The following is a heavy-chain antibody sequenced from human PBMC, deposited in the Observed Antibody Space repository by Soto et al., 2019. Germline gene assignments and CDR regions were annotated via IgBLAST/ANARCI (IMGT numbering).Heavy chain of an antibody. J-gene: IGHJ5*02. V-gene: IGHV4-31*03. CDR3: VSTRRNWFDP. CDR1: GGSISSGGYY. CDR2: IYYSGST. D-gene: IGHD6-6*01. Sequence: SETLSLTCTVSGGSISSGGYYWSWIRQHPGKGLEWIGYIYYSGSTYYNPSLKSRVTISVDTSKNQFSLKLSSVTAADTAVYYCVSTRRNWFDPWGQGTLVTVSS.